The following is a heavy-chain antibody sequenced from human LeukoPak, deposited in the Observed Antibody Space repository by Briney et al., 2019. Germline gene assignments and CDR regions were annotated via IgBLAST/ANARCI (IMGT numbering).Heavy chain of an antibody. D-gene: IGHD6-19*01. CDR3: AKDRWGAVASFDY. CDR2: IRYDGNNK. Sequence: PGGSLRLSCAASGFPFSDYVMHWVRQAPGKGLEWVAVIRYDGNNKYYADSVKGRFTISRDNSKNILYLQMNSLGTEDTAVYYCAKDRWGAVASFDYWGQGTLVTVSS. CDR1: GFPFSDYV. J-gene: IGHJ4*02. V-gene: IGHV3-30*02.